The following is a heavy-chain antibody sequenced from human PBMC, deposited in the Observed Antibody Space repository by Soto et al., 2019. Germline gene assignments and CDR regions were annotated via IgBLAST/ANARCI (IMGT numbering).Heavy chain of an antibody. J-gene: IGHJ6*01. Sequence: QVQLQQSGPGLLKPSQTLSLTCAISGDSVSSNRVAWNWIRQSPSRGLEWLGRTYYRSKWYNQSALSVRSRITINPDTCKNQFSLQLISVTREDTAVYYCARDGGRAPRCMDVWGQGTAVTVSS. CDR1: GDSVSSNRVA. V-gene: IGHV6-1*01. D-gene: IGHD3-16*01. CDR2: TYYRSKWYN. CDR3: ARDGGRAPRCMDV.